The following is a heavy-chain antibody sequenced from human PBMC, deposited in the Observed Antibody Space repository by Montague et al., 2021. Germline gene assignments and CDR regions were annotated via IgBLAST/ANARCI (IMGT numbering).Heavy chain of an antibody. CDR1: GFPFGNYW. CDR2: IKPDGSEQ. CDR3: ARGAAY. J-gene: IGHJ4*02. Sequence: SRSLSFSASGFPFGNYWMSWVRQVPGKGLEWVANIKPDGSEQYYVDPVKGRFTISRDNAKNSLNLQMNSLRDEDTAVYFCARGAAYWGQGTLVTVS. V-gene: IGHV3-7*04.